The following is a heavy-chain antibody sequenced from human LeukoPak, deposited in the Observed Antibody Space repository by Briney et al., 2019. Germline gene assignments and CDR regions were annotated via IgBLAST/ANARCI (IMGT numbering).Heavy chain of an antibody. D-gene: IGHD2-2*03. CDR2: IYPGDSDT. CDR1: GYSFTSYW. V-gene: IGHV5-51*01. CDR3: ARGGADGYCSSTSCKFDY. Sequence: GESLKISCKGSGYSFTSYWIGWVRQMPGKGLEWMGIIYPGDSDTRYSPSFQGQVTISADKSISTAYLQWSSLKASDTAMYYCARGGADGYCSSTSCKFDYWGQGTLVTVSS. J-gene: IGHJ4*02.